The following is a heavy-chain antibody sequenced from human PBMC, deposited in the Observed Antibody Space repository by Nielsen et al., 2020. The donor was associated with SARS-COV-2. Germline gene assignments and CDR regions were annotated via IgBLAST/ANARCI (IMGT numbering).Heavy chain of an antibody. Sequence: SETLSLTCTVSGGSISSNTHYWDWIRQPPVKGLEWLGSVHYSENTYYNPSLKSRVTISVDTPKNQVSLKLISVTAADTAVYYCARRLAYSSSSGDFDSWGQGTLVTVSS. CDR1: GGSISSNTHY. J-gene: IGHJ4*02. V-gene: IGHV4-39*01. D-gene: IGHD6-6*01. CDR2: VHYSENT. CDR3: ARRLAYSSSSGDFDS.